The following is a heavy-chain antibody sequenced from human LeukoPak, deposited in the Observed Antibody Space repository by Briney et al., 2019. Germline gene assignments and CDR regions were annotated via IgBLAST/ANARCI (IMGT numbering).Heavy chain of an antibody. CDR1: GFTFSDYY. Sequence: GGSLRLSCAASGFTFSDYYMSWIRQVPGKGLEWVSYISSSGGTIYYADSVKGRFTISRDNSKNTLYLQMNSLRAEDTAVYYCAKIEGPHYYDSSGHEVFYYFDYWGQGTLVTVSS. CDR3: AKIEGPHYYDSSGHEVFYYFDY. J-gene: IGHJ4*02. V-gene: IGHV3-11*04. CDR2: ISSSGGTI. D-gene: IGHD3-22*01.